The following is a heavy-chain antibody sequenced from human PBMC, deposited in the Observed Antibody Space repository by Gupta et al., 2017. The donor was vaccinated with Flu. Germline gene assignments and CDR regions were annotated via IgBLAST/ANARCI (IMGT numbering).Heavy chain of an antibody. D-gene: IGHD3-10*01. CDR3: ARLWITMVRGGVWRLTNDY. Sequence: EVQLVESGGGLVQPGGSLRLSCAASGFTFSSYWMSWVRQAPGKGREWVANIKQDGSEKYYVDSVKGRFTITRDNAKTSLYLQMNSLRAEDTAVYYCARLWITMVRGGVWRLTNDYWGQGTLVTVSS. J-gene: IGHJ4*02. CDR2: IKQDGSEK. CDR1: GFTFSSYW. V-gene: IGHV3-7*01.